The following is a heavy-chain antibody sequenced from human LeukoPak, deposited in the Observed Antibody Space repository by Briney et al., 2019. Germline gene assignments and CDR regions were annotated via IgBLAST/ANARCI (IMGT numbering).Heavy chain of an antibody. Sequence: WGSLRLSCAASGFTFSSYAMSWVRQAPGKGLEWVSAINGSGGSTYYADSVKGRFTISRDNSKNTLYLQMNSLRAEDTAVYYCATDTQYYDMSPSDYWGQGTLVTVSS. CDR2: INGSGGST. V-gene: IGHV3-23*01. D-gene: IGHD3-22*01. J-gene: IGHJ4*02. CDR1: GFTFSSYA. CDR3: ATDTQYYDMSPSDY.